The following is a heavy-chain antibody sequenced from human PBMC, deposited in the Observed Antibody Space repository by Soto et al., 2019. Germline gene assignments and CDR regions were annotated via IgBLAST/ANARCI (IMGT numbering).Heavy chain of an antibody. CDR1: GFTFSSYA. Sequence: EVQLLESGGGLVQPGGSLRLSCAASGFTFSSYAMSWVRQAPGKGLEWVSAISGSGGSTYYADSVKGRFTISRDNSKHTLYLQMNSLRAEDTAVYYCAKTPGPYYYDSSGYPYYYYYGMDVWGQGTTVTVSS. CDR2: ISGSGGST. CDR3: AKTPGPYYYDSSGYPYYYYYGMDV. D-gene: IGHD3-22*01. J-gene: IGHJ6*02. V-gene: IGHV3-23*01.